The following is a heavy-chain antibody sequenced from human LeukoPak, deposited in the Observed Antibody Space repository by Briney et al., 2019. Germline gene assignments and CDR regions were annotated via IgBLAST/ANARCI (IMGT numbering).Heavy chain of an antibody. J-gene: IGHJ4*02. CDR1: GGSFSGYY. CDR3: ARERYYDSSGCTDY. D-gene: IGHD3-22*01. CDR2: IYYSGST. V-gene: IGHV4-34*09. Sequence: SETLSLTCAVYGGSFSGYYWSWIRQPPGKGLEWIGYIYYSGSTYYNPSLKSRVTISVDTSKNQFSLKLSSVTAADTAVYYCARERYYDSSGCTDYWGQGTLVTVSS.